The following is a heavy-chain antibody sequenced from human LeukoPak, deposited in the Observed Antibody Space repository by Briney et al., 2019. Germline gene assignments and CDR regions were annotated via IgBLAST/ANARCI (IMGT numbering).Heavy chain of an antibody. D-gene: IGHD3-10*01. CDR1: GFTFSTYE. Sequence: PGGSLRLSCAASGFTFSTYEMNWVRQAPGKGLEWVAVIWNDGSNKYYADSVKGRFTISRDNSKNTLYLQMNSLRAEDTAVYSCARASGPFDYWGQGTLVTVSS. J-gene: IGHJ4*02. CDR3: ARASGPFDY. CDR2: IWNDGSNK. V-gene: IGHV3-33*08.